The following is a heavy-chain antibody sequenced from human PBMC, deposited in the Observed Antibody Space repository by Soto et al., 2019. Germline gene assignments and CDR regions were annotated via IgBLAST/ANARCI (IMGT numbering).Heavy chain of an antibody. Sequence: QVQLQQWGAGLLKPSETLSLTCAAYGGSFSGYYWSWIRQPPGKGLEWIGEINHSGSTNYNPSLKSRFTMSVDTSMNQFSLKLSSVTAADTAVYYCARGTLEYSSSTDAFDIWGQGTMVTVSS. J-gene: IGHJ3*02. D-gene: IGHD6-6*01. CDR1: GGSFSGYY. V-gene: IGHV4-34*01. CDR3: ARGTLEYSSSTDAFDI. CDR2: INHSGST.